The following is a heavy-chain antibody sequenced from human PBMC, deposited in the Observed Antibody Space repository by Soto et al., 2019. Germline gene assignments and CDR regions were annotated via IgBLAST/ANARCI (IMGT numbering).Heavy chain of an antibody. V-gene: IGHV3-53*01. Sequence: EVQLVESGGGLIPPGGSLRLSCAASGFLVNSAYMTWVRQAPGKGLEWLSMINSDGSTPYAEYVKGRFTISRDNSKNRLDLQLNSLRAEDTAMYYCARSGYSFAWGYWGQGTLVIVTS. J-gene: IGHJ4*02. CDR2: INSDGST. D-gene: IGHD5-18*01. CDR3: ARSGYSFAWGY. CDR1: GFLVNSAY.